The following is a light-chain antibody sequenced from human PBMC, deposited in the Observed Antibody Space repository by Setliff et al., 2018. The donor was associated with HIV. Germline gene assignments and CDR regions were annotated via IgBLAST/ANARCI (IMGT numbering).Light chain of an antibody. CDR1: SSDIGRYNS. Sequence: QSALTQPPSASGSPGQSVTISCTGSSSDIGRYNSVSWYQQHPDKAPKLIIFDVTARPSGVPDRFSGSKSAITASLTISGLQSDDEADYFCSSFAGKDNLIFGSGTQLTVL. V-gene: IGLV2-8*01. CDR3: SSFAGKDNLI. CDR2: DVT. J-gene: IGLJ2*01.